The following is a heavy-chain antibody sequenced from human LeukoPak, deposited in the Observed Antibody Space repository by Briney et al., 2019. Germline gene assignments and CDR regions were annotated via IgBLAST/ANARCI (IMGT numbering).Heavy chain of an antibody. J-gene: IGHJ4*02. CDR3: ATSKGLDIVVVPAAIGLRIFDY. CDR1: GYTFTSYA. CDR2: INAVNGNT. Sequence: ASVKVSCKASGYTFTSYAMHWVRQAPGQRLEWMGWINAVNGNTKYSQKFQGRVTITRDTSASTAYMELSSLRSEDTAVYYCATSKGLDIVVVPAAIGLRIFDYWGQGTLVTVSS. V-gene: IGHV1-3*01. D-gene: IGHD2-2*02.